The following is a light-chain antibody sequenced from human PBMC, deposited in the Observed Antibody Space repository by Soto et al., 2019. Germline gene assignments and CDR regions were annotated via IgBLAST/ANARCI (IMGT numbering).Light chain of an antibody. V-gene: IGKV3-20*01. CDR1: QSVSSSY. CDR2: GAS. Sequence: EIVLTQSPGILSLSPGERATLSCRASQSVSSSYLAWYQQKPGQAPRLLIYGASSRATGIPDRFSGSGSGTDFTLTISRLEPEDFAVYYCQQYGRSPRTFGQGTKVEIK. CDR3: QQYGRSPRT. J-gene: IGKJ1*01.